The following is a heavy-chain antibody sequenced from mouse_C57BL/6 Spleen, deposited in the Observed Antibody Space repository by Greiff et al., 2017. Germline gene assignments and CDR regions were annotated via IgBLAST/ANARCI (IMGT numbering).Heavy chain of an antibody. J-gene: IGHJ1*03. CDR2: IHPNSGST. Sequence: QVQLQPPGAELVKPGASVKLSCKASGYTFTSYWMHWVKQRPGQGLEWIGMIHPNSGSTNYNEKFKSKATLAVDKSSSTAYMQLSSLTSEDSAVYYCAGGYYGNSWYFDVWGTGTTVTVSS. D-gene: IGHD2-1*01. CDR3: AGGYYGNSWYFDV. V-gene: IGHV1-64*01. CDR1: GYTFTSYW.